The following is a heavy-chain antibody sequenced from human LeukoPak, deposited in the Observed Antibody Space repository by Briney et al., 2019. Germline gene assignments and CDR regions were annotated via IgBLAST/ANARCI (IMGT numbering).Heavy chain of an antibody. CDR2: MNPNSANT. V-gene: IGHV1-8*01. CDR3: ARGPPESSNSDY. J-gene: IGHJ4*02. Sequence: ASVTVSCKASVYTFTNYDINWVRQAPGQGLEWMGWMNPNSANTGYAQKFQGRVTMTRNTSISTAYMELSSLRSEDTAVYYCARGPPESSNSDYWGQGTLVTVSS. D-gene: IGHD6-13*01. CDR1: VYTFTNYD.